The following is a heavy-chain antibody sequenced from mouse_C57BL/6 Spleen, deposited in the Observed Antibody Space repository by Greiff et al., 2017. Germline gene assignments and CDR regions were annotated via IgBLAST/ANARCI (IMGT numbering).Heavy chain of an antibody. V-gene: IGHV5-9*01. CDR3: ARLLRSLGY. Sequence: EVMLVESGGGLVKPGGSLKLSCAASGFTFSSYTMSWVRQTPEKRLEWVATISGGGGNTYYPDSVKGRFTISRDNAKNTLYLQMSSLRSEDTALYYCARLLRSLGYWGQGTTLTVSS. CDR1: GFTFSSYT. J-gene: IGHJ2*01. CDR2: ISGGGGNT. D-gene: IGHD1-1*01.